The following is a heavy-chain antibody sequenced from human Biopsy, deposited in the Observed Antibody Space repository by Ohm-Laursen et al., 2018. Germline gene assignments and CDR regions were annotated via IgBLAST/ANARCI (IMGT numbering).Heavy chain of an antibody. D-gene: IGHD1-14*01. CDR3: ARDRDRRGWFDP. J-gene: IGHJ5*02. CDR2: IYTSGIT. V-gene: IGHV4-4*07. Sequence: GTLSLTCTVSGGSLSSYSWSWIRQPAGKGLEWIGQIYTSGITNYNPSLKSRVTISVDTSKNKLSLRVSSVTAADTAVYYCARDRDRRGWFDPWGQGTLVTVSS. CDR1: GGSLSSYS.